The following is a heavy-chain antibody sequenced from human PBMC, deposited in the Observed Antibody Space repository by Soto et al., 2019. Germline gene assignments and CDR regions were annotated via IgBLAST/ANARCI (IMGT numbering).Heavy chain of an antibody. CDR1: RLTFSNYA. Sequence: GGSLRLSCVISRLTFSNYALNWVRQAPGKGLEWVSSISGSGDTTYYADSVKGRFIISRDNSKNTLYLQMNSLRVEDTALYYCAKADYSYSWAPGDYWGQGTLVTVSS. CDR3: AKADYSYSWAPGDY. V-gene: IGHV3-23*01. CDR2: ISGSGDTT. J-gene: IGHJ4*02. D-gene: IGHD6-13*01.